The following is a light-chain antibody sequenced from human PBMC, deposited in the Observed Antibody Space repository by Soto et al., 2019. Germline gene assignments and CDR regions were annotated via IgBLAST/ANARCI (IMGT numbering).Light chain of an antibody. J-gene: IGKJ5*01. CDR3: LQSYSTSIT. CDR1: QSISSY. V-gene: IGKV1-39*01. Sequence: DIQMTQSPSSLSASVGDRVTITCRAGQSISSYLNWYQLKPGKAPKLLIYAASSLQSGVPSRFSGSGSGTDFTLTISSLQPEDFATYYCLQSYSTSITFGQGTRLEIK. CDR2: AAS.